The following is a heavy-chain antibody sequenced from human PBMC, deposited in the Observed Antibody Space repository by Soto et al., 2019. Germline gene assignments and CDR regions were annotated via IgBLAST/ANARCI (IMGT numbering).Heavy chain of an antibody. V-gene: IGHV4-39*01. J-gene: IGHJ4*02. CDR3: ARQEYYSGSFDYFDY. CDR1: GGSISSSHSS. D-gene: IGHD1-26*01. CDR2: IYHGGNT. Sequence: SETLSLTCTFSGGSISSSHSSWGWIRQPPGKGLEWIGSIYHGGNTYYNPSLESRVTISVDTSRNQFSLRLSSVTAADTAAYYCARQEYYSGSFDYFDYWGQGTLVTVSS.